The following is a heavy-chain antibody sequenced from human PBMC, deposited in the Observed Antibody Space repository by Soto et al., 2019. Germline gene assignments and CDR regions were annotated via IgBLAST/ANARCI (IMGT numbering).Heavy chain of an antibody. V-gene: IGHV3-21*01. CDR2: ISSSSSYI. J-gene: IGHJ6*02. CDR3: ARDVVVTAIYGMDV. Sequence: GGSLRLSCAASGFTFSSYSMSCVRQAPGKGLEWVSSISSSSSYIYYADSVKGRFTISRDNAKNSLYLQMNSLRAEDTAVYYCARDVVVTAIYGMDVWGQGTTVTVSS. D-gene: IGHD2-21*02. CDR1: GFTFSSYS.